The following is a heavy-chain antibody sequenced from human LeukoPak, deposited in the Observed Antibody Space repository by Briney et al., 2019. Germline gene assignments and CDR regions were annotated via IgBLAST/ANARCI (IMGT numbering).Heavy chain of an antibody. CDR2: INSDGSTT. D-gene: IGHD2-2*01. CDR3: ARDETLGYCSSTSCYYYYYMDV. CDR1: GFTFSSYW. J-gene: IGHJ6*03. V-gene: IGHV3-74*01. Sequence: PGGSLRLSCAASGFTFSSYWMNWVRQPPGKGLVWVSRINSDGSTTNYADSVKGRFTISRDNAKNTLYLQMNSLRAEDTAVYYCARDETLGYCSSTSCYYYYYMDVWGKGTTVTVSS.